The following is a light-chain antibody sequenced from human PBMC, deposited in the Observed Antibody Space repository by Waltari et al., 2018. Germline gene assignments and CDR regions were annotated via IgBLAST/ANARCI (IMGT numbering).Light chain of an antibody. CDR2: GAS. CDR1: QSISTSY. V-gene: IGKV3-20*01. CDR3: QQYGDSRT. Sequence: EIVLTQSPGTLSLSPGERATLSCRASQSISTSYLAWFQQKPGQAPRLLIYGASTRVIDIPDRFGGSGSGTDFTLTISSLEPEDFAVYYCQQYGDSRTFGQGTKVE. J-gene: IGKJ1*01.